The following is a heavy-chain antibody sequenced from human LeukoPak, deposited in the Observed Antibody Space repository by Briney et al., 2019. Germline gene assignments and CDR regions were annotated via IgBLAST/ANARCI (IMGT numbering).Heavy chain of an antibody. CDR3: ARHHRGSSSWYLYNWFDP. CDR2: IYYSGST. D-gene: IGHD6-13*01. Sequence: SETLSLTCTVSGDSISNYYWGWIRQPPGKGLEWIGSIYYSGSTYYNPSLKSRVTISVDTSKNQFSLKLSSVTAADTAVYYCARHHRGSSSWYLYNWFDPWGQGTLVTVSS. J-gene: IGHJ5*02. V-gene: IGHV4-39*01. CDR1: GDSISNYY.